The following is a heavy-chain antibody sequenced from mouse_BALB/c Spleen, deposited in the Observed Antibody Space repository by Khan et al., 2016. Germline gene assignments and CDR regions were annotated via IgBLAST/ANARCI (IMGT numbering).Heavy chain of an antibody. J-gene: IGHJ4*01. CDR1: GFTFSNFA. CDR3: ARRGLDDYNLYYAMDC. Sequence: EVELVESGGGLVKPGGSLKLSCAASGFTFSNFAMSWVRQTPEKRLEWVATISSGGRYTYYPDSVKGRFTISRDNAKNTLYLQLSSLRSEDTAMYHCARRGLDDYNLYYAMDCWGQGTSVSVSS. CDR2: ISSGGRYT. V-gene: IGHV5-9-1*01. D-gene: IGHD1-3*01.